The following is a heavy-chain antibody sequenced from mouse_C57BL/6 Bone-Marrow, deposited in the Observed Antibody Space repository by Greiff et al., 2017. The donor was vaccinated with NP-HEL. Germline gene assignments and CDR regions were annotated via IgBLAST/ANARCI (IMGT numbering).Heavy chain of an antibody. CDR2: IHPNSGST. D-gene: IGHD1-1*01. Sequence: VQLQQPGAELVKPGASVKLSCKASGYTFTSYWMHWVKQRPGQGLEWIGMIHPNSGSTNYNEKFKSKATLTVDKSSSTAYMQLSSLTSEDSAVYYCARSIYYYGFFDVWGTGTTVTVSS. J-gene: IGHJ1*03. CDR3: ARSIYYYGFFDV. V-gene: IGHV1-64*01. CDR1: GYTFTSYW.